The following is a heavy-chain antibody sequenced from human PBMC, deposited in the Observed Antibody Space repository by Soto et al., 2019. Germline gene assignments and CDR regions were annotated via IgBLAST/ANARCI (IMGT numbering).Heavy chain of an antibody. J-gene: IGHJ4*01. CDR3: ATATGYYDFWSGYYTLGPDY. D-gene: IGHD3-3*01. CDR1: GYTFTSYA. V-gene: IGHV1-3*01. Sequence: ASVKVSCKASGYTFTSYAMHWVRQAPGQRLEWTGWINAGNGNTKYSQKFQGRVTITRDTSASTAYMELSSLRSEDTAVYYCATATGYYDFWSGYYTLGPDYWGNGTLVTVSS. CDR2: INAGNGNT.